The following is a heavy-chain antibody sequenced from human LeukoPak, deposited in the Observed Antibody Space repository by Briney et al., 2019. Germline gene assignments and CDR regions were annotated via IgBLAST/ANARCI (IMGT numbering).Heavy chain of an antibody. V-gene: IGHV3-21*01. CDR1: GFTFSSYS. D-gene: IGHD1-26*01. CDR3: ARDSGSYYRAFDI. CDR2: ISSSSSYI. J-gene: IGHJ3*02. Sequence: PGGSLRLSCAASGFTFSSYSMNWVRQAPGKGLEWVSSISSSSSYIYYADSVKGRFTISRDNAKNTLYLQMNSLRAEDTAVYYCARDSGSYYRAFDIWGQGTMVTVSS.